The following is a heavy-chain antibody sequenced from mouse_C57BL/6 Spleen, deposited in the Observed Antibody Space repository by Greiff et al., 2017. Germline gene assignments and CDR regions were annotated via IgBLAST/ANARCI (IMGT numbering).Heavy chain of an antibody. D-gene: IGHD4-1*01. V-gene: IGHV1-53*01. J-gene: IGHJ2*01. CDR3: ARSYWDDSFFDY. CDR1: GYTFTSYW. Sequence: QVQLQQPGTELVKPGASVKLSCKASGYTFTSYWMHWVKQRPGQGLEWIGNINPSNGGTNYNEKFKSKATLTVDKSSSTTYMQLSSLTSEDSAVXYCARSYWDDSFFDYWGQGTTLTVSS. CDR2: INPSNGGT.